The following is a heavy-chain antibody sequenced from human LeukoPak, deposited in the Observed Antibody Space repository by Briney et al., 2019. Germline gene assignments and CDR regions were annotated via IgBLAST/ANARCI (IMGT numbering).Heavy chain of an antibody. CDR3: AKGSSSWYPAPSYFDY. J-gene: IGHJ4*02. CDR1: GFAFDDYA. Sequence: GRSLRLSCAASGFAFDDYAMHWVRQAPGKGLGWVSGVSLNSENIGYADSVKGRFTISRDNAKNSLYMQMNSLRAEDMAFYYCAKGSSSWYPAPSYFDYWGQGSLVTVSS. V-gene: IGHV3-9*03. CDR2: VSLNSENI. D-gene: IGHD6-13*01.